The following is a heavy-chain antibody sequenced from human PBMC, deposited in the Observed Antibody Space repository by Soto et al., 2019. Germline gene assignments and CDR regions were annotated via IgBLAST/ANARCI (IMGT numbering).Heavy chain of an antibody. J-gene: IGHJ6*03. CDR2: ISGSGGST. Sequence: PGGSLRLACAASGFTFSSYAMSWVRQAPGKGLEWVSGISGSGGSTSYADSVKGRFTISRDNSKNTLYLQMNSLRAEDTALYYCAKLPVSGWYSLGPYYLDVWGKGTTVTVSS. CDR1: GFTFSSYA. D-gene: IGHD6-19*01. CDR3: AKLPVSGWYSLGPYYLDV. V-gene: IGHV3-23*01.